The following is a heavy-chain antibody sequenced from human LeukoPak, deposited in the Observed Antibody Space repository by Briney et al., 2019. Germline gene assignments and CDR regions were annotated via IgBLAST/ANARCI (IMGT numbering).Heavy chain of an antibody. CDR3: ARHRDRGYSGNSADY. D-gene: IGHD4-23*01. CDR2: IDPSDSYT. CDR1: GYSFTSYW. Sequence: GESLKISCQGSGYSFTSYWIGWVRQMPGKGLEWMGRIDPSDSYTNYSPSFQGHVTISADKSISTAYLQWSSLKASDTAIYYCARHRDRGYSGNSADYWGQGPLVTVSS. V-gene: IGHV5-10-1*01. J-gene: IGHJ4*02.